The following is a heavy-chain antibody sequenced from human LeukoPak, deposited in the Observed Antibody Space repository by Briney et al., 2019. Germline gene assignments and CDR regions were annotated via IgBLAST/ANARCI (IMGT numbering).Heavy chain of an antibody. D-gene: IGHD3-22*01. CDR1: GFTLSDHY. CDR2: ISYDGSNK. Sequence: PGGSLRLSCAASGFTLSDHYMDWVRQAPGKGLEWVAVISYDGSNKYYADSVKGRFTISRDNSKNTLYLQMNSLRAEDTAGYYCAKGTYYDSSGYSDYWGQGTLVTVSS. CDR3: AKGTYYDSSGYSDY. V-gene: IGHV3-30*18. J-gene: IGHJ4*02.